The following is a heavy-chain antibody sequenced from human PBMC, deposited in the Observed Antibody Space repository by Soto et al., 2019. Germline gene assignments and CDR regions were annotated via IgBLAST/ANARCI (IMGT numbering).Heavy chain of an antibody. D-gene: IGHD4-17*01. J-gene: IGHJ4*02. Sequence: PSETLSLTCAVSGGSISSGGYSWSWIRQPPGKGLEWIGYIYHSGSTYYNPSLKSRVTISVDRSKNQFSLKLSSVTAADTAVYYCARFPLTLRSPNQAIDFRGPGTLVTRSS. CDR1: GGSISSGGYS. CDR3: ARFPLTLRSPNQAIDF. CDR2: IYHSGST. V-gene: IGHV4-30-2*01.